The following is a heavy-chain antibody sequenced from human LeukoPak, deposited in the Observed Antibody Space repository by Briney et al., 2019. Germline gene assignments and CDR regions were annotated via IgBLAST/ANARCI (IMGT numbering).Heavy chain of an antibody. J-gene: IGHJ4*02. V-gene: IGHV4-38-2*02. CDR1: SYSISSGYY. CDR3: ARGSGSYFWR. D-gene: IGHD1-26*01. CDR2: IYHSGNT. Sequence: SETLSLTCTVSSYSISSGYYWGWIRQPPGKGLEWIGSIYHSGNTYYNPSLKSRLTISLDTSKNQFSLKLRSVTAADTAVYYCARGSGSYFWRWSQGTLVTVSS.